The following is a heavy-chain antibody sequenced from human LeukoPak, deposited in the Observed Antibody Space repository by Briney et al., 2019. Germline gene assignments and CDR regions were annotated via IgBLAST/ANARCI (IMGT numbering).Heavy chain of an antibody. J-gene: IGHJ5*02. CDR3: AKDYSIAMVPSNWFDP. CDR1: GFTFSSYA. V-gene: IGHV3-23*01. Sequence: GGSLRLSCAASGFTFSSYAMSWVRQAPGKGREWVSAISGSGGSTYYADSVKGRFTISRDNSKNTLYLQMNRLRAEDTAVYYCAKDYSIAMVPSNWFDPWGQGTLVTVSS. CDR2: ISGSGGST. D-gene: IGHD4/OR15-4a*01.